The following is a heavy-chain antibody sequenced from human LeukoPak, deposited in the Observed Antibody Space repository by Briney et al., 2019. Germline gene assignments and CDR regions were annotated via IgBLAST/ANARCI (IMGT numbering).Heavy chain of an antibody. CDR1: GSTFSSYS. V-gene: IGHV3-21*01. CDR3: AREVLMVRGVPGWFDP. CDR2: ISSSSSYI. D-gene: IGHD3-10*01. J-gene: IGHJ5*02. Sequence: GGSLRLSCAASGSTFSSYSMNWVREAPGKGLEWVSSISSSSSYIYYADSVKGRFTISRDNAKNSLYLQMNSLRAEDTAVYYCAREVLMVRGVPGWFDPWGQGTLVTVSS.